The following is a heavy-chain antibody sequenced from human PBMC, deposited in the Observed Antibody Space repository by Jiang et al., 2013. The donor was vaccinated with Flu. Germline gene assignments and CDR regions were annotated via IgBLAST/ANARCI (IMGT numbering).Heavy chain of an antibody. CDR3: ARSTLDSSGYYESYFDY. J-gene: IGHJ4*02. D-gene: IGHD3-22*01. Sequence: KPTQTLTLTCTFSGFSLSTNGMRVSWLRQPPGKALEWLARIDWDDDKLYSTSLKTRLTISKDTSKNQVVLIMTNMDPVDTATYYCARSTLDSSGYYESYFDYWGQGTLVTVSS. CDR2: IDWDDDK. CDR1: GFSLSTNGMR. V-gene: IGHV2-70*04.